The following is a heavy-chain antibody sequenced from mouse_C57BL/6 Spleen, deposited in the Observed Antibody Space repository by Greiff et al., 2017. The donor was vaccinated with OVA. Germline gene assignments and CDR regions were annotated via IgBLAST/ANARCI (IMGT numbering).Heavy chain of an antibody. Sequence: EVKLVESGAELVRPGASVKLSCTASGFNIKDYYMHWVKQRPEQGLEWIGRIDPEDGDTEYAPKFQGKATMTADTSSNTAYLQLSSLTSEDTAVYYCTSREFITTVVAPSYWGQGTLVTVSA. CDR3: TSREFITTVVAPSY. CDR1: GFNIKDYY. J-gene: IGHJ3*01. D-gene: IGHD1-1*01. CDR2: IDPEDGDT. V-gene: IGHV14-1*01.